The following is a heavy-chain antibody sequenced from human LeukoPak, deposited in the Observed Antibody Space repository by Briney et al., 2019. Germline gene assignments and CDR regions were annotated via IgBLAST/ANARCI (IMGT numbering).Heavy chain of an antibody. J-gene: IGHJ4*02. CDR2: IYYSGST. CDR1: GGSISSYY. Sequence: PSETLSLTCTVSGGSISSYYWSWIRQPPGKGLEWIGYIYYSGSTTYNPSLKSRVTISVDTSKNQFSLKLSSVTAADTAVYYCAGSGYYGREFDYWGQGTLVTVSS. V-gene: IGHV4-59*01. CDR3: AGSGYYGREFDY. D-gene: IGHD3-3*01.